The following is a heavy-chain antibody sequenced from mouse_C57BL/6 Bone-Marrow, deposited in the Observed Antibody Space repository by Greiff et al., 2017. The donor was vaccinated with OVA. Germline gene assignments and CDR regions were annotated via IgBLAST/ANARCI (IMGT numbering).Heavy chain of an antibody. V-gene: IGHV1-81*01. J-gene: IGHJ4*01. CDR2: IYPRSGNT. CDR3: ARYYGMDY. CDR1: GYTFTSYG. Sequence: VMLVESGAELARPGASVKLSCKASGYTFTSYGISWVKQRPGQGLEWIGEIYPRSGNTNYNEKFKGKATLTADKSSSTAYMELRSLTSEDSAVCFSARYYGMDYWGQGTSVTVSS.